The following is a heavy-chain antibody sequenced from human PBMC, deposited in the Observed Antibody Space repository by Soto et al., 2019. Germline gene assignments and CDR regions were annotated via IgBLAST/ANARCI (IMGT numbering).Heavy chain of an antibody. J-gene: IGHJ6*02. V-gene: IGHV4-4*07. CDR2: IDASGNT. CDR3: ARYSNNWFQTEGMDV. Sequence: LSLTCTVSVDSITTYYWSWIRQPAGKGLEWIGRIDASGNTNYNPSLNSRVTMSIDTSKKQFSLKLTSVTAADTAIYYCARYSNNWFQTEGMDVWGQGTTVTV. D-gene: IGHD6-13*01. CDR1: VDSITTYY.